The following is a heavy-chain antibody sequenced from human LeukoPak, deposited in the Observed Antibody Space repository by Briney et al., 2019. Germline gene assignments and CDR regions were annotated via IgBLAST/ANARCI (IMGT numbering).Heavy chain of an antibody. CDR2: IWYDGSNK. CDR1: GFTFSSYG. CDR3: ARGFGGDHAGFDY. Sequence: GRSLRLSCAASGFTFSSYGMHWVRQAPGQGLEWVAVIWYDGSNKYYADSVKGRFTISRDNSKNTLYLQMNSLRAEDTAVYYCARGFGGDHAGFDYWGQRTLVTVSS. V-gene: IGHV3-33*01. D-gene: IGHD3-16*01. J-gene: IGHJ4*02.